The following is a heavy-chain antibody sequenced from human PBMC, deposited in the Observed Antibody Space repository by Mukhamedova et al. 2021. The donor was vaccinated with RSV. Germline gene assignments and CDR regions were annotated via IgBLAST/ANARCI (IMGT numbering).Heavy chain of an antibody. J-gene: IGHJ3*02. V-gene: IGHV3-30*07. Sequence: AEYMGGRFTISRDNSKNTLYLQMNSLRAEDTAVYYCATHLLSYSYHFGPFDIWGQGTMVTVSS. CDR3: ATHLLSYSYHFGPFDI. D-gene: IGHD5-18*01.